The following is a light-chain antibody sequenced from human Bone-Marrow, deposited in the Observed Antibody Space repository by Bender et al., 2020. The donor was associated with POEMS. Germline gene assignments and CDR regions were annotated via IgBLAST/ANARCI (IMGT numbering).Light chain of an antibody. CDR3: AVWDDSLNGWV. Sequence: QSVLTQPPSASGTPGQRVTISCSGGSSNIGAHAVNWYQHLPGTAPKLLIYSCHRRPSEFPDRFSGSRSGTSASLAICGLQSEDESDYYCAVWDDSLNGWVFGGGTKLTVL. CDR1: SSNIGAHA. CDR2: SCH. V-gene: IGLV1-44*01. J-gene: IGLJ3*02.